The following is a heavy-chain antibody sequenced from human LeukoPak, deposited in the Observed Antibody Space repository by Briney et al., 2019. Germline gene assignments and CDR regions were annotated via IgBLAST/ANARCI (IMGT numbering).Heavy chain of an antibody. J-gene: IGHJ4*02. CDR2: ISYDGSNK. V-gene: IGHV3-30*18. CDR1: GFTFSSYG. D-gene: IGHD6-19*01. Sequence: PGRSLRLSCAASGFTFSSYGMHWVRQAPGKGLEWVAVISYDGSNKYYADSAKGRFTISRDNSKNTLYLQMNSLRAEDTAVYYCAKRGVGYSSGWLDLDYWGQGTLVTVSS. CDR3: AKRGVGYSSGWLDLDY.